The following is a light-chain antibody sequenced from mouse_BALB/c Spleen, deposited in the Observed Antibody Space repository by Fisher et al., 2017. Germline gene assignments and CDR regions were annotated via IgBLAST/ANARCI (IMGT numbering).Light chain of an antibody. J-gene: IGKJ2*01. CDR1: QSLLNSSNQKNY. Sequence: DIVLTQSPSSLAMSVGQKVTMSCKSSQSLLNSSNQKNYLAWYQQKPGQSPKLLIYWASTRESGVPDRFTGSGSGTDFTLTISSVQAEDLAVYYCQNDYSYPYTFGGGTKLEIK. CDR3: QNDYSYPYT. V-gene: IGKV8-19*01. CDR2: WAS.